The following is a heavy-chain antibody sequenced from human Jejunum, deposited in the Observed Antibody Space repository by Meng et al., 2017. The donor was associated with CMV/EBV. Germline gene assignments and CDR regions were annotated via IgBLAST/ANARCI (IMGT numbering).Heavy chain of an antibody. D-gene: IGHD6-19*01. V-gene: IGHV1-18*01. CDR1: RYMFPSYG. Sequence: KASRYMFPSYGITWGRQAPGQGPEWMGWISPYNGHSNYAQKVKDRLTMTTDTSTSTAYMEFRRLRSDDTAIYYCARSEGWYYRYFDYWGQGTLVTVSS. CDR3: ARSEGWYYRYFDY. J-gene: IGHJ4*02. CDR2: ISPYNGHS.